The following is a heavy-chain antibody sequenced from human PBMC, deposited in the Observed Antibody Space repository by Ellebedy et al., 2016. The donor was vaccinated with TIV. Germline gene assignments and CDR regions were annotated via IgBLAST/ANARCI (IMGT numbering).Heavy chain of an antibody. V-gene: IGHV3-23*01. CDR2: ISGSGGST. Sequence: GGSLRLSXAASGFTFSSYAMSWVRQAPGKGLEWVSAISGSGGSTYYADSVKGRFTISRDNSKNTLYLQMNSLRAEDTAVYYCAKARGSSVIDYNYYGMDVWGQGTTVTVSS. CDR3: AKARGSSVIDYNYYGMDV. CDR1: GFTFSSYA. D-gene: IGHD2-21*01. J-gene: IGHJ6*02.